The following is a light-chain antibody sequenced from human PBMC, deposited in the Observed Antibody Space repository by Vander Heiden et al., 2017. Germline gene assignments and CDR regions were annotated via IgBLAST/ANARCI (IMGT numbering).Light chain of an antibody. Sequence: QSVLTQPPSASGTPGLRVTISCSGSSSNIGRNTVNWYQQLPGTAPKLLIYSNNQRPSGVPDRFSGSKSGTSASLAISGLQSEDEADYYCAAWDDSLDGVVFGGGTKLTVL. CDR2: SNN. CDR3: AAWDDSLDGVV. J-gene: IGLJ2*01. V-gene: IGLV1-44*01. CDR1: SSNIGRNT.